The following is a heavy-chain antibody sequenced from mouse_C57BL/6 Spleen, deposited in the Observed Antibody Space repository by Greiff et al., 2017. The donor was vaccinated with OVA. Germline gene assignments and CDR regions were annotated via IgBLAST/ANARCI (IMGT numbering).Heavy chain of an antibody. Sequence: EVQLQQSGPELVKPGASVKISCKASGYTFTDYYMNWVKQSHGKSLEWIGDINPNNGGTSYNQKFKGKATLTVDKSSSTAYMELRSLTSEDSAVYYCAKRQLRLRSYFDYWGQGTTLTVSS. J-gene: IGHJ2*01. CDR3: AKRQLRLRSYFDY. CDR2: INPNNGGT. D-gene: IGHD3-2*02. V-gene: IGHV1-26*01. CDR1: GYTFTDYY.